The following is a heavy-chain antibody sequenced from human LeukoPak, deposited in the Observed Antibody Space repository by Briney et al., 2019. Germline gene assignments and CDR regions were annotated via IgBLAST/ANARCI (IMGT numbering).Heavy chain of an antibody. CDR1: GFTFSDYY. J-gene: IGHJ4*02. D-gene: IGHD6-13*01. CDR2: ISSSSTI. Sequence: GGSLRLSCAASGFTFSDYYMNWVPQAPGKGLEWVSSISSSSTIYYADSVKGRFTISRDNAKNSLYLQMNSLRAEDTAVYYCAREEQQLDPFDYWGQGTLVTVSS. V-gene: IGHV3-69-1*01. CDR3: AREEQQLDPFDY.